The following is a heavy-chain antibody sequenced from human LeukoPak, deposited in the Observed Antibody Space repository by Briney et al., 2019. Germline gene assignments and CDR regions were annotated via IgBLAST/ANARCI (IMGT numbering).Heavy chain of an antibody. Sequence: PGGSLRLSCAASGFTVANDRMSWVRQAPGKGLEWVSVIYSGGSTYYADSVKGRFTISRDNSKNTLYLQMNSLRAEDTAVYYCARVLLKSYYDSSGPLDYWGQGTLVTVSS. CDR3: ARVLLKSYYDSSGPLDY. D-gene: IGHD3-22*01. CDR1: GFTVANDR. J-gene: IGHJ4*02. V-gene: IGHV3-53*01. CDR2: IYSGGST.